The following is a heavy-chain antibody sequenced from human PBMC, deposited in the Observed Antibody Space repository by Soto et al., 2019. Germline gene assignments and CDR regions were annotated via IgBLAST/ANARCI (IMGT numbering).Heavy chain of an antibody. V-gene: IGHV1-69*12. Sequence: QVQLVQSGAEVKKPGSSVKVSCKASGGTFSSYAISWVRQAPGQGLEWMGGIIPIFGTANYAQKFQGRVTITGDESTSTAYMELSSMRSEDTAVYYCARVLGYDSSGYPEITYNWFVPLGQGTLVTVSS. CDR3: ARVLGYDSSGYPEITYNWFVP. D-gene: IGHD3-22*01. CDR2: IIPIFGTA. CDR1: GGTFSSYA. J-gene: IGHJ5*02.